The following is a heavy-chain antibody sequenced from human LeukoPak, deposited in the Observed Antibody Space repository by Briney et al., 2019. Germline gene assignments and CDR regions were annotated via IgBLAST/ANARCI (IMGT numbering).Heavy chain of an antibody. D-gene: IGHD2-2*02. V-gene: IGHV4-39*01. CDR1: GGSISSSSYY. CDR3: ARQDCSSTSCYTWDVGYFQH. CDR2: IYYSGST. J-gene: IGHJ1*01. Sequence: SETLSLTCTVSGGSISSSSYYWGWIRQPPGKGLEWIGSIYYSGSTYYNPSLKSRVTISVDTSKNQFSLKLSSVTAADTAVYYCARQDCSSTSCYTWDVGYFQHWGQGTLVTVSS.